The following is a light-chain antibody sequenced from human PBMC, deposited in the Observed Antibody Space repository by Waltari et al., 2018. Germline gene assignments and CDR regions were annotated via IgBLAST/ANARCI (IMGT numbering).Light chain of an antibody. CDR1: SSDVGCYNF. CDR3: SSYTSSNTVL. V-gene: IGLV2-14*03. Sequence: QSALTQPASVSGSPGQSITLSCIGTSSDVGCYNFVSWYQQHPDKAPKLMIYDVDKRPSGVSYRFSGSKSGNTASLTISGLQAEDEADYYCSSYTSSNTVLFGGGTRLTVL. CDR2: DVD. J-gene: IGLJ2*01.